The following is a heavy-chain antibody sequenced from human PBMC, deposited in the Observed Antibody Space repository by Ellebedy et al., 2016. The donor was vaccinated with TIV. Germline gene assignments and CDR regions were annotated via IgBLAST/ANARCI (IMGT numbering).Heavy chain of an antibody. V-gene: IGHV4-61*08. D-gene: IGHD3-10*01. CDR3: ARQNTARGLGTFDY. J-gene: IGHJ4*02. CDR2: IYYSGST. Sequence: SETLSLTCTVSGGSISSGGYYWSWIRQPPGKGLEWIGYIYYSGSTNYNPSLKSRVTISVDTSKNQFSLKLSSVTAADTAVYYCARQNTARGLGTFDYWGQGTLVTVSS. CDR1: GGSISSGGYY.